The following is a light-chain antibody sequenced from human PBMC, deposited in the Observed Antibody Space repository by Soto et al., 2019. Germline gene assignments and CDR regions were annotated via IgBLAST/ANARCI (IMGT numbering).Light chain of an antibody. V-gene: IGLV3-21*04. CDR1: NIGSKR. CDR2: YDS. CDR3: QVWASSSDHTGV. J-gene: IGLJ1*01. Sequence: SYELTQPPSVSVAPGKTARITCGGNNIGSKRLHWYQQKPGQAPVLGIYYDSDRPSRIPERLSGSNSGNTATLTISRVEAGDQAHYYCQVWASSSDHTGVLGTGTKLTVL.